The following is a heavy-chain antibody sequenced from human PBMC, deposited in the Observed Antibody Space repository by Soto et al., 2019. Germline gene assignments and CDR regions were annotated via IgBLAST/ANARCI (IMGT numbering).Heavy chain of an antibody. D-gene: IGHD3-9*01. V-gene: IGHV4-30-4*01. CDR2: IYYSGST. Sequence: SETLSLTCTVSGGSISSGDYYWSWIRQPPGKGLEWIGYIYYSGSTYYNPSLKSRVTISVDTSKNQFSLKLSSVTAADTAVYYCARESTYYDILTGYYTRPFIDYWGQGTLVTVSS. J-gene: IGHJ4*02. CDR3: ARESTYYDILTGYYTRPFIDY. CDR1: GGSISSGDYY.